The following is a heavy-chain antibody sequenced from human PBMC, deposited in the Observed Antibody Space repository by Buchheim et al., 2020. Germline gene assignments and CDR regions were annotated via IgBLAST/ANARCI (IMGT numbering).Heavy chain of an antibody. CDR3: ASLRQYSSSWRDYYYYGMDV. CDR1: GGSISSSSYY. V-gene: IGHV4-39*01. CDR2: IYYSGST. D-gene: IGHD6-13*01. Sequence: QLQLQESGPGLVKPSETLSLTCTVSGGSISSSSYYWGWIRQPPGKGLEWIGSIYYSGSTHYNPSLKSRVTISVDTSKNQFSLKLSSVTAADTAVYYCASLRQYSSSWRDYYYYGMDVWGQGTT. J-gene: IGHJ6*02.